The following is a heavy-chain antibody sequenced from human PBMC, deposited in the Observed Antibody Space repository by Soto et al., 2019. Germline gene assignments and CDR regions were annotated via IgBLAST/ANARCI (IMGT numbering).Heavy chain of an antibody. J-gene: IGHJ6*02. CDR2: ISSSSSYI. V-gene: IGHV3-21*01. CDR1: GFTFSSYS. CDR3: ARILRGYRPYYGMDV. Sequence: GGSLRLSCAASGFTFSSYSMSWVRQAPGKGLEWVSSISSSSSYIYYADSVKGRFTISRDNAKNSLYLQMNSLRAEDTAVYYCARILRGYRPYYGMDVWGQGTTVTVSS. D-gene: IGHD5-18*01.